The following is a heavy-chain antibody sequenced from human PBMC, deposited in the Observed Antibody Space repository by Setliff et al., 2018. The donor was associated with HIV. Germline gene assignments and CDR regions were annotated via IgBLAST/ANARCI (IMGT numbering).Heavy chain of an antibody. D-gene: IGHD3-22*01. CDR1: GFTFSNYW. CDR2: IKQDGSEK. Sequence: PGGSLRLSCAASGFTFSNYWMSWVRQAPGKGLEWVANIKQDGSEKYYVDSVKGRLTVSRDNAKNSVYLQMDSLRPEDTAFYYCAKDGPHDRSGRYYSALDSWGQGTLVTVSS. CDR3: AKDGPHDRSGRYYSALDS. J-gene: IGHJ4*02. V-gene: IGHV3-7*03.